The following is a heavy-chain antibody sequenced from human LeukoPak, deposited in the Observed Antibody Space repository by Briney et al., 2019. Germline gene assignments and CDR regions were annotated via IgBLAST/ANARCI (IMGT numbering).Heavy chain of an antibody. J-gene: IGHJ4*02. CDR1: GYTFTSYD. Sequence: GASVKVSCKASGYTFTSYDINWVRQATGQGVEWMGWMNPNSGNTGYAQKFQGRVTITRNTSISTAYMELSSLRSEDTAVYYCARGPDYLTTVSLLYYFDYWGQGTLVTVSS. CDR3: ARGPDYLTTVSLLYYFDY. D-gene: IGHD4-17*01. V-gene: IGHV1-8*03. CDR2: MNPNSGNT.